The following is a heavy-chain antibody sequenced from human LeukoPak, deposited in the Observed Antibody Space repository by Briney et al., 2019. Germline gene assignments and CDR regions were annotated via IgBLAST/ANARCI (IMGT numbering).Heavy chain of an antibody. D-gene: IGHD1-26*01. J-gene: IGHJ4*02. CDR2: INPSGGSI. CDR1: GYTFTSYY. V-gene: IGHV1-46*04. Sequence: ASVKVSCKASGYTFTSYYIHWVRQAPGQGLEWMGIINPSGGSITYAQKLQGRVTVARDTSTSTVYMELSSLRSDDTAMYYCVRNSGSGFDYWGQGTLVTVSS. CDR3: VRNSGSGFDY.